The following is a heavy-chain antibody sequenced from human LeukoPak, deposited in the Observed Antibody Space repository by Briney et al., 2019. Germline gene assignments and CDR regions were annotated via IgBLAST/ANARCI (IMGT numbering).Heavy chain of an antibody. J-gene: IGHJ4*02. Sequence: SETLSLTCTVSGGSISSYYWNWIRQPPGKGLEWIGYIYYSGSTNYNPSLKSRVTISVDTSKNQFSLNLSSVTAADTAVYYCARDRSGGEPFDYWGQGTLVTVSS. CDR1: GGSISSYY. CDR3: ARDRSGGEPFDY. D-gene: IGHD1-26*01. CDR2: IYYSGST. V-gene: IGHV4-59*12.